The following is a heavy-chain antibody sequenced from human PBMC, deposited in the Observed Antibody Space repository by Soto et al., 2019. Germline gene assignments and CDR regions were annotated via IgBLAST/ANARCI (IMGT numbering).Heavy chain of an antibody. CDR1: GFTFNNYG. Sequence: PGGSLRLSCAASGFTFNNYGMHWVRQAPGKGLEWVAVIWNDGNGYYYANSVKGRFTISRDNTKKTLYLQMNSLRAEDTAVYYCAKTEEATIDYWGQGTLVTVSS. V-gene: IGHV3-33*06. D-gene: IGHD5-12*01. CDR3: AKTEEATIDY. J-gene: IGHJ4*02. CDR2: IWNDGNGY.